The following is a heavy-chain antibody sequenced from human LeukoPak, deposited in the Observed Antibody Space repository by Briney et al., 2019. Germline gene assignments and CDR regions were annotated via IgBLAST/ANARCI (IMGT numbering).Heavy chain of an antibody. V-gene: IGHV3-48*04. J-gene: IGHJ4*02. CDR3: AKDGADIVVVTATTPGRFFDY. CDR1: GFTFSSHA. CDR2: ISSSSVTI. D-gene: IGHD2-21*02. Sequence: GGSLRLSCAASGFTFSSHAMNWVRQAPGKGLEWISYISSSSVTIYYADSVKGRFTISRDNAKNSLYLQMNSLRAEDTAVYYCAKDGADIVVVTATTPGRFFDYWGQGTLVTVSS.